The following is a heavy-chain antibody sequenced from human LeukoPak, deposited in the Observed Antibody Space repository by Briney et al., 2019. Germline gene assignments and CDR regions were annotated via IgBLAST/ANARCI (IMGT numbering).Heavy chain of an antibody. V-gene: IGHV3-74*01. CDR1: GFTFSNSW. Sequence: GGSLRLSCAASGFTFSNSWMNWVRQAPGKGLVWVSRINTDGSITSYADSVKGRFTISRDNAKNTLYLQMNSLRAEDTAVYYCARHRHSHCYDYWGQGTLVTVSS. D-gene: IGHD5-18*01. CDR3: ARHRHSHCYDY. CDR2: INTDGSIT. J-gene: IGHJ4*02.